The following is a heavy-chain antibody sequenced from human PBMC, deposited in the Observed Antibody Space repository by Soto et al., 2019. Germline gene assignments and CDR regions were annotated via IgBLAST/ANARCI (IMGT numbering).Heavy chain of an antibody. J-gene: IGHJ5*02. Sequence: QVQLVQSGAEVKKPGASVKVSCKASGYTFTSYGISWVRQAPGQGLEWMGWISAYNGNTNYAQKLQGRVTMTTDTSTSTAYMELRSLRADDTAVYYCARDAPMGATTGSNWFDPWGQGTLVTVSS. CDR3: ARDAPMGATTGSNWFDP. CDR2: ISAYNGNT. D-gene: IGHD1-26*01. V-gene: IGHV1-18*01. CDR1: GYTFTSYG.